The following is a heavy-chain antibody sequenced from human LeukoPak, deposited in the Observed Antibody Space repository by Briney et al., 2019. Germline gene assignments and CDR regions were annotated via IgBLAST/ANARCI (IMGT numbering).Heavy chain of an antibody. J-gene: IGHJ4*02. CDR1: GFTFSDYY. CDR2: INSSSSDT. D-gene: IGHD3-9*01. Sequence: TGGSLRLSCAASGFTFSDYYMSWIRQAPGKGLEWVSYINSSSSDTNYADSVKGRFTISRDKAKKSLYLQMNSVRAEDTAVYYCARDYDILPGYFRGGFDYWGQGTLVTVSS. V-gene: IGHV3-11*05. CDR3: ARDYDILPGYFRGGFDY.